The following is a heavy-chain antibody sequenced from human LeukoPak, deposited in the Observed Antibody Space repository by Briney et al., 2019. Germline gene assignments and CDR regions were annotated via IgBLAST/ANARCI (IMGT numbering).Heavy chain of an antibody. Sequence: SETLSLTCTVSGGSISSYYWSWIRQPPGKGLEWLGYIYYSGSTNYNPSLKSRVTISVDTSKNQFSLKLSSVTAADTAVYYCARSRGRYYDFWSGYYTGGYFDYWGQGTLVTVSS. D-gene: IGHD3-3*01. J-gene: IGHJ4*02. CDR2: IYYSGST. V-gene: IGHV4-59*12. CDR3: ARSRGRYYDFWSGYYTGGYFDY. CDR1: GGSISSYY.